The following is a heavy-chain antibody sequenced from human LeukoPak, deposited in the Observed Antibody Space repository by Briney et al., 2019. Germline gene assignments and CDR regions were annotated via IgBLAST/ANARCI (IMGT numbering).Heavy chain of an antibody. Sequence: GGSLRLSCEASEFKFSDYYMSWVRQTPGKGLEWISYISSDNRVIYYADSVKGRLTTSRDNARASFYLQMNSLRDEDTAIYYCARAHETAVLAAFDIWGQGTLVTVSS. CDR2: ISSDNRVI. CDR3: ARAHETAVLAAFDI. D-gene: IGHD6-19*01. J-gene: IGHJ3*02. V-gene: IGHV3-11*04. CDR1: EFKFSDYY.